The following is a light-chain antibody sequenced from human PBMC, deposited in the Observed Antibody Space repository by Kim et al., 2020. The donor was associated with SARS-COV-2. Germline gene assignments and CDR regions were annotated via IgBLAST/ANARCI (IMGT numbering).Light chain of an antibody. Sequence: GQWVTISCSGSRSNIGANYVYWYQQIPGTTPKPLIYRSTQRPSGVPDRFSASKSGTSASLAINGLRSEDEGDYYCAAWDDSSRGRLFGGGTQLTVL. CDR1: RSNIGANY. V-gene: IGLV1-47*01. CDR3: AAWDDSSRGRL. J-gene: IGLJ3*02. CDR2: RST.